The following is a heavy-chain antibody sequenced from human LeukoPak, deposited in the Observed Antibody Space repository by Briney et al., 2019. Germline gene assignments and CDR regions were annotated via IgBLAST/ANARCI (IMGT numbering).Heavy chain of an antibody. D-gene: IGHD6-13*01. CDR3: ARHTIGTSYSSSWLHFDY. V-gene: IGHV4-61*02. J-gene: IGHJ4*02. CDR1: GGSISSGSYY. CDR2: IYTSGST. Sequence: SETLSLTCTVSGGSISSGSYYWSWIRQPAGKGLEWIGRIYTSGSTNYNPSLKSRVTISVDTSKNQFSLKLSSVTAADTAVYYCARHTIGTSYSSSWLHFDYWGQGTLVTVFS.